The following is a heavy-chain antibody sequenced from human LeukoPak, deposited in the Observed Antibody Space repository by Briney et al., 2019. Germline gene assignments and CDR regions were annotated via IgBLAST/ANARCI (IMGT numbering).Heavy chain of an antibody. CDR1: GFTFSSYN. CDR3: ARVEASSGYDFDY. V-gene: IGHV3-21*01. CDR2: ISSSNYI. D-gene: IGHD3-22*01. J-gene: IGHJ4*02. Sequence: PGGSLRLSCAASGFTFSSYNMNWVRQAPGKGLEWVSSISSSNYIFYADSVKGRFTISRDNVKNSLYLQMNSLRAEDTAVYYCARVEASSGYDFDYWGQGTLVTVSS.